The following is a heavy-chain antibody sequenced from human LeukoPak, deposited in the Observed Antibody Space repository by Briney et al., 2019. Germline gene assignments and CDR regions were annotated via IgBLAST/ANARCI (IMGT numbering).Heavy chain of an antibody. D-gene: IGHD6-13*01. V-gene: IGHV1-18*01. CDR3: ARVASSWYSAAFDI. J-gene: IGHJ3*02. Sequence: GASVKVSCKASGYTFTSYGMSWVRQAPGQGLEWMGWISAYNGNTNYAQKLQGRVTMTTDTSTSTACMELRSLRSDDTAVYYCARVASSWYSAAFDIWGQGTMVTVSS. CDR1: GYTFTSYG. CDR2: ISAYNGNT.